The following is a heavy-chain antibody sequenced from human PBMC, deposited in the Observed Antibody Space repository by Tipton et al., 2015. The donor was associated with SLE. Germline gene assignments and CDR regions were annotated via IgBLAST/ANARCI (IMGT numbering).Heavy chain of an antibody. CDR3: ATDPGDGCDY. V-gene: IGHV3-7*01. CDR1: GFPIDTFW. Sequence: SLRLSCAASGFPIDTFWMTWVRQPPGKGLEWVANIKQDGSEKYYGDSVKGRFTISRDNAKNSLYLHMNSLRAEDTAIYYCATDPGDGCDYWGQGTLVTVSS. CDR2: IKQDGSEK. D-gene: IGHD5-24*01. J-gene: IGHJ4*02.